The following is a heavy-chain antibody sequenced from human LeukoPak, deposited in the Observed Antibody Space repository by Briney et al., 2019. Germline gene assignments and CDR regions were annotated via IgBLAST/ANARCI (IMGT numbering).Heavy chain of an antibody. CDR3: AREGSGGTIYYFDY. CDR2: INHSGST. V-gene: IGHV4-34*01. D-gene: IGHD3-9*01. Sequence: SETLSLTCAVYGGSFSGYYWSWIRQPPGKGLEWIGEINHSGSTNYNPSLKSRVTISVDTSKNQFSLKLSSVTAADTAVYYCAREGSGGTIYYFDYWGQGTLVNVSS. J-gene: IGHJ4*02. CDR1: GGSFSGYY.